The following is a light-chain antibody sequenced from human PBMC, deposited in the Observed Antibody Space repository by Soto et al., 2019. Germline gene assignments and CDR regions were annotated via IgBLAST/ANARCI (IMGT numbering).Light chain of an antibody. CDR2: DAF. V-gene: IGKV3-20*01. Sequence: EIVLTQSPGTLSLSPGERATLSCRASQSVSSSSLAWYQHKPGQAPRLLIYDAFSRATDIPDKFSGSGSGTDFTLTISRLEPEDFAVYYCQHYRSSPPKYTFGQGTKLEI. J-gene: IGKJ2*01. CDR1: QSVSSSS. CDR3: QHYRSSPPKYT.